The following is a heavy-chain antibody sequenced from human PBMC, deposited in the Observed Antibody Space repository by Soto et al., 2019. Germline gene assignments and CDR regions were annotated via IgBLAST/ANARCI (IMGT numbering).Heavy chain of an antibody. CDR1: GGSISSSSYY. D-gene: IGHD3-22*01. CDR2: IYYSGST. J-gene: IGHJ4*02. V-gene: IGHV4-39*01. Sequence: NPSETLSLTCTVSGGSISSSSYYWGWIRQPPGKGLEWIGSIYYSGSTYYNPSLKSRVTISVDTSKNQFSLKLSSVTAADTAVYYCARHVRLYYYDSSGYYYDYWGQGNLVTVSS. CDR3: ARHVRLYYYDSSGYYYDY.